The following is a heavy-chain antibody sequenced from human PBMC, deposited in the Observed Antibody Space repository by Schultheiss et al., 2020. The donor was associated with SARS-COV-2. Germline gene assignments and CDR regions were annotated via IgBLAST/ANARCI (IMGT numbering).Heavy chain of an antibody. V-gene: IGHV2-26*01. Sequence: SGPTLVKPTETLTLTCTVSGFSLSNGRMGVSWIRQPPGKALEWLAHIFSNDEKSYNTSLKSRLTISKDTSKSQVVLTMTNMDPVDTATYYCARITYYYYGMDVWGQGTTVTVSS. CDR1: GFSLSNGRMG. J-gene: IGHJ6*02. CDR2: IFSNDEK. CDR3: ARITYYYYGMDV.